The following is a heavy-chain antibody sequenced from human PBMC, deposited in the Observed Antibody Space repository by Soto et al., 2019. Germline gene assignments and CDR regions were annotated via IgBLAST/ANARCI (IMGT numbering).Heavy chain of an antibody. CDR2: ISSSSSTI. V-gene: IGHV3-48*02. D-gene: IGHD3-22*01. CDR3: ARDFEGRVVITRYFDY. J-gene: IGHJ4*02. Sequence: GGSLRLSCAASGFTFSSYSMNWVRQAPGKGLEWVSYISSSSSTIYYADSVKGRFTISRDNAKNSLYLQMNSLRDEDTAVYYCARDFEGRVVITRYFDYWGQGTLVTVSS. CDR1: GFTFSSYS.